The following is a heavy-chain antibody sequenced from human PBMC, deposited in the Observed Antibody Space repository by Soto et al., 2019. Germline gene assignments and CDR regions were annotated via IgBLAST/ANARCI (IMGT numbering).Heavy chain of an antibody. CDR3: ARERIAGPFDN. Sequence: ASVNVSCKSSGYNFLGFHRHWVRQAPGQGLEWMGGITPGNGDTNYAQPFQGRVTLTRDTSIDTAYMDLSGLKSDDTAVYYCARERIAGPFDNWGQGTLVTVSS. CDR1: GYNFLGFH. V-gene: IGHV1-2*02. J-gene: IGHJ4*02. D-gene: IGHD1-26*01. CDR2: ITPGNGDT.